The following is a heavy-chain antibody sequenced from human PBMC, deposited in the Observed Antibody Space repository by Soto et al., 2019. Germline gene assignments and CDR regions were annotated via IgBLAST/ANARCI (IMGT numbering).Heavy chain of an antibody. Sequence: QVQLVQSGAAVKKPGSSVKVSCKASGGTFSSYAISWVRQAPGQGLEWMGGIIPIFGTANYAQKFQGRVTITADESTSTAYMELSSLRSEDTAVYYCAREIAAAVVSYYGMDVWGQGTTVTVSS. CDR3: AREIAAAVVSYYGMDV. J-gene: IGHJ6*02. CDR2: IIPIFGTA. D-gene: IGHD6-13*01. CDR1: GGTFSSYA. V-gene: IGHV1-69*12.